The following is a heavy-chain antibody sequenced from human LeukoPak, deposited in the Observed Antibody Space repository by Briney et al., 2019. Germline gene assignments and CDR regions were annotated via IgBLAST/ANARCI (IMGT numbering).Heavy chain of an antibody. CDR2: IWYDGSNK. V-gene: IGHV3-33*01. Sequence: GRPLRFSFAPSGLTFISYGMHGSAQPQAKGWVGVAVIWYDGSNKYYADSVKGRFTISRDNSKNTLYLQMNSLRAEDTAVYYCARGPESWESDAFDIWGQGTMVTVSS. CDR3: ARGPESWESDAFDI. CDR1: GLTFISYG. D-gene: IGHD1-26*01. J-gene: IGHJ3*02.